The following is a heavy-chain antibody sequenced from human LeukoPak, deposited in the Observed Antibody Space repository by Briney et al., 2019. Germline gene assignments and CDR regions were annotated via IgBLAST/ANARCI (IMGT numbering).Heavy chain of an antibody. CDR2: IYPGDSDT. Sequence: GESLKISCKGSGYSFTGYWIGWVRQMPGKGLEWMGIIYPGDSDTRYSPSFQGQVTISADKSISTAYLQWSSLKASDTAMCYCARRFVVYYGEAYAFDIWGQGTMVTVSS. V-gene: IGHV5-51*01. CDR3: ARRFVVYYGEAYAFDI. J-gene: IGHJ3*02. CDR1: GYSFTGYW. D-gene: IGHD2-21*01.